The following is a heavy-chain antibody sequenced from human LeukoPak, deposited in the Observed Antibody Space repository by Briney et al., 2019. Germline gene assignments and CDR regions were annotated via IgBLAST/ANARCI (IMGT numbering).Heavy chain of an antibody. CDR1: GSTFSSYG. CDR3: AKDVQLWLLFGWFYFDY. D-gene: IGHD5-18*01. J-gene: IGHJ4*02. CDR2: ISYDGSNK. V-gene: IGHV3-30*18. Sequence: GGSLRLSCAASGSTFSSYGMHWVRQAPGKGLEWVAVISYDGSNKYYADSVKGRFTISRDNSKNTLYLQMNSLRAEDTAVYYCAKDVQLWLLFGWFYFDYWGQGTLVTVSS.